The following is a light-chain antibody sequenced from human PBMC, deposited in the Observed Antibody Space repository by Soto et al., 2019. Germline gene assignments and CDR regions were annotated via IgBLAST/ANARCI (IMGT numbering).Light chain of an antibody. CDR1: QSISSY. J-gene: IGKJ1*01. Sequence: DIQMTQSPSSLSASVGDRVTITCRASQSISSYLNWYQQKPGKAPKLLIYAASSLQSGVPSRFSGSGSGTDFTLTISSLQPGDFATYYCQQYNSYSLTFGQGTKVDIK. CDR3: QQYNSYSLT. V-gene: IGKV1-39*01. CDR2: AAS.